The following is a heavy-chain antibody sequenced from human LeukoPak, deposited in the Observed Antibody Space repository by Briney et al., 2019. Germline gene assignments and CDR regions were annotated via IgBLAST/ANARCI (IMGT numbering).Heavy chain of an antibody. CDR2: IGAYNDNT. Sequence: ASVKVSCKASGYPFSDFGITWVRQAPGQGVEWMGWIGAYNDNTNYPQKFQGRVTLTTDTSTSTTYMELRSLTSDDTALYYCARAGAAVTMFFDFWGQGTLVTVSS. D-gene: IGHD4-17*01. V-gene: IGHV1-18*01. CDR1: GYPFSDFG. J-gene: IGHJ4*02. CDR3: ARAGAAVTMFFDF.